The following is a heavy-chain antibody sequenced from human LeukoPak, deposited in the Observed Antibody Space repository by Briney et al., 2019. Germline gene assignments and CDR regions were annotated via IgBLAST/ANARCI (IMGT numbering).Heavy chain of an antibody. J-gene: IGHJ4*02. V-gene: IGHV1-69*04. Sequence: SVKVSRKASVGTFSSYSTSCVPHAPGQGREWMGRIIHILGIANYAQKFQGRVTITADKSTSTAYMELSSLRSEDTAVYYCARGRVPSDYWGQGTLVTVSS. CDR3: ARGRVPSDY. D-gene: IGHD1-1*01. CDR2: IIHILGIA. CDR1: VGTFSSYS.